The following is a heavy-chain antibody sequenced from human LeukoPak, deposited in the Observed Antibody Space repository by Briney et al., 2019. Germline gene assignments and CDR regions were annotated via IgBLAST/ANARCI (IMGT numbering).Heavy chain of an antibody. V-gene: IGHV4-59*01. CDR2: IYYSGST. Sequence: PSETLSITCTVSGGSISSYYWSWIRQPPGKGPEWIGYIYYSGSTNYNPSLKSRVTISVDTSKNQFSLKLSSVTAADTAVYYCARDSDSSDGAFDIWGQGTMVTVSS. CDR3: ARDSDSSDGAFDI. D-gene: IGHD3-22*01. J-gene: IGHJ3*02. CDR1: GGSISSYY.